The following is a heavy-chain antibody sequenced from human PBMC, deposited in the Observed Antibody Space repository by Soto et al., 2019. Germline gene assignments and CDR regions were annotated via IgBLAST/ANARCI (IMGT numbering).Heavy chain of an antibody. CDR2: IYYSGST. J-gene: IGHJ4*02. CDR3: ASYSSGPYYFDY. CDR1: GGSISSGDYY. V-gene: IGHV4-30-4*01. Sequence: SETLSLTCTVSGGSISSGDYYWSWIRQPPGKGLEWIGYIYYSGSTYYNPSLKSRVTISVDTSKNQFSLKLSSVTAADTAVYYCASYSSGPYYFDYWGQGTLVTVSS. D-gene: IGHD3-22*01.